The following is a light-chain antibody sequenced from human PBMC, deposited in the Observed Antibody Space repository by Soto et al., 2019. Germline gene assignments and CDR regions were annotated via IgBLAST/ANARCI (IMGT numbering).Light chain of an antibody. Sequence: QSALTQPSSVSGAPGQRVTISCTGSSSNIGAGYDVHWYQQLPGTAPKLLIYGNSNRPSGVPDRFSGSKSGTSASLAITGLQAEDEADYYCQSYDSSLSVSNASETGTKVTVL. J-gene: IGLJ1*01. CDR3: QSYDSSLSVSNA. CDR2: GNS. V-gene: IGLV1-40*01. CDR1: SSNIGAGYD.